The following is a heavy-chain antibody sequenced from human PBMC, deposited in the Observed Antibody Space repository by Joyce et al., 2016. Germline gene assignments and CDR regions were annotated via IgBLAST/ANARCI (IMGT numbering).Heavy chain of an antibody. CDR2: INPRGGSP. V-gene: IGHV1-46*02. CDR1: GYIFNRFY. CDR3: ARQMHDFGDYEAFDP. J-gene: IGHJ5*02. D-gene: IGHD4-17*01. Sequence: QVQLVQSGAEMKRPGASVKVSCKTSGYIFNRFYMHWVRQSPGQGLEWMGKINPRGGSPTYTPKFRDRVTMTRDTSTTTVYLEMSSLRPEDTAVYYCARQMHDFGDYEAFDPWGQGTL.